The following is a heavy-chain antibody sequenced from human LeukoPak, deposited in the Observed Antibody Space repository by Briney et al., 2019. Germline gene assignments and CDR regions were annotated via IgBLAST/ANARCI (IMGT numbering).Heavy chain of an antibody. Sequence: PGESLKISCKGSGYSFTNYWIGWVRQMPGKGLEWMGIICPGVSDTRYSPSFQGQVTISADKSISTAYLQWSSLKASDTAMYYCARRGTTGTERDAFDIWGQGTMVSVSS. CDR3: ARRGTTGTERDAFDI. CDR2: ICPGVSDT. V-gene: IGHV5-51*01. D-gene: IGHD1-1*01. CDR1: GYSFTNYW. J-gene: IGHJ3*02.